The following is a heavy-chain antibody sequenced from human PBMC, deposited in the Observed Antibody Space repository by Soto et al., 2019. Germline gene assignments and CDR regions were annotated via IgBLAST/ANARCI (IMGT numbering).Heavy chain of an antibody. CDR2: INAGSGYT. J-gene: IGHJ4*02. V-gene: IGHV1-3*01. CDR1: GYTFTTFA. CDR3: ARDRVSLAMFGVPVGVFKN. Sequence: ASVKVSCKASGYTFTTFAMHWVRQAPGQRPEWLGWINAGSGYTKYSQNFQDRVTISSDTSASTAYMELGSLRSGDTAIYYCARDRVSLAMFGVPVGVFKNWGQRTLVIVSS. D-gene: IGHD3-3*01.